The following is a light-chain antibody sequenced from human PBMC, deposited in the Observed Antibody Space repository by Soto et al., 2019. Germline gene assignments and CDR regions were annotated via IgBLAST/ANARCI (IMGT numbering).Light chain of an antibody. Sequence: VLTQSPATLSVSPGESATLSCRASQSVSRDLAWYQQKTGQAPRLLIYGESTRATGIPDRLSGSGSGTEFILTISRLQSEDFAVYYCQKYDDWPETCGQGTKVDIK. CDR2: GES. J-gene: IGKJ1*01. CDR3: QKYDDWPET. CDR1: QSVSRD. V-gene: IGKV3-15*01.